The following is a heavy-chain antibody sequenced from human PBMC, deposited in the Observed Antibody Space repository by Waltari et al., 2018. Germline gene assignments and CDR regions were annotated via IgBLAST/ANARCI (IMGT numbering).Heavy chain of an antibody. CDR3: ARAPGHDSSSWLDFDY. V-gene: IGHV1-8*01. CDR2: MNPNSGNT. D-gene: IGHD6-13*01. Sequence: QVQLVQSGAEVQKPGASVKVSCKASGYTFTSYDINWVRQATGQGLEWMGWMNPNSGNTGYAQKFQGRVTMTRNTSISTAYMELSSLRSEDTAVYYCARAPGHDSSSWLDFDYWGQGTLVTVSS. CDR1: GYTFTSYD. J-gene: IGHJ4*02.